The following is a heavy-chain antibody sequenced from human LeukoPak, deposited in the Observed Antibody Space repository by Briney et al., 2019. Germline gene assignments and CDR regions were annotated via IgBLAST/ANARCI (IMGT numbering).Heavy chain of an antibody. CDR2: IYDTGTT. CDR1: GGSISSYY. D-gene: IGHD6-19*01. Sequence: SETLSLTCTVSGGSISSYYWNWIRQPPGKGLEWIGYIYDTGTTSYNPSLKSRVTISLDTSKNQFSLKLSSVTAADTAVYYCARFPGSGWDYFDYWGQGTLVTVSS. CDR3: ARFPGSGWDYFDY. J-gene: IGHJ4*02. V-gene: IGHV4-59*01.